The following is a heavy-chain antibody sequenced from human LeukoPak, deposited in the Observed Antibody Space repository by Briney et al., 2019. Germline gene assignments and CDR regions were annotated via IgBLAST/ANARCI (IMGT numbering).Heavy chain of an antibody. Sequence: GASVKVSCKASGYTFTSYGISWVRQAPGQGLEWMGWISAYNGNTNYAQKLQGRVTMTTDTSTSTAYMELRSLRAEDTAVYYCAKDPTRLGYCSGGSCYADFDYWGQGTLVTVSS. CDR3: AKDPTRLGYCSGGSCYADFDY. D-gene: IGHD2-15*01. CDR1: GYTFTSYG. CDR2: ISAYNGNT. J-gene: IGHJ4*02. V-gene: IGHV1-18*01.